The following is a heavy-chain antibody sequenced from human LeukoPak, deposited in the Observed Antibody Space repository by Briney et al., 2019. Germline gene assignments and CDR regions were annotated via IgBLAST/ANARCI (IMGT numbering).Heavy chain of an antibody. CDR1: GYTFTSYG. CDR2: ISAYNGNT. J-gene: IGHJ1*01. V-gene: IGHV1-18*01. D-gene: IGHD6-19*01. Sequence: EASVKVSCKASGYTFTSYGISWVRQAPGQGLEWMGWISAYNGNTNYAQKLQGRVTMTTDTSTSTAYMELGSLRSDDTAVYYCARDVLVIAVAGTGYFQHWGQGTLVTVSS. CDR3: ARDVLVIAVAGTGYFQH.